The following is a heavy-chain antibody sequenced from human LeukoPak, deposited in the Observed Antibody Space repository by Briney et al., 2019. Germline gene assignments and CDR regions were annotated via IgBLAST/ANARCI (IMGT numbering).Heavy chain of an antibody. Sequence: GRSLRLSCAASGFTFSTYAMHWVRQAPGKGLEWVAVIPYDGSNKYYADSVKGRFTISRDNSKNTLYLQMNSLKTEDTALYYCARGATMVRGVIISPHSLDYWGQGTLVTVSS. J-gene: IGHJ4*02. CDR2: IPYDGSNK. D-gene: IGHD3-10*01. CDR1: GFTFSTYA. CDR3: ARGATMVRGVIISPHSLDY. V-gene: IGHV3-30*04.